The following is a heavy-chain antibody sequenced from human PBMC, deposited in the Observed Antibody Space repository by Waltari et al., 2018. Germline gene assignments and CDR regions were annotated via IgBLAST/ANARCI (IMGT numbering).Heavy chain of an antibody. CDR2: IILMFDTV. D-gene: IGHD6-19*01. CDR3: ARDHSLAVAGTGGNWFDP. Sequence: QVQLVQSGAEVKKPGSSVKVSCKASGGTLSNYAINWVRQTPGQGLEWMGGIILMFDTVNYAQKFQGRVTFTADESTSTAYMELSSLKSEDTAVYYCARDHSLAVAGTGGNWFDPWGQGTLVTVSS. J-gene: IGHJ5*02. CDR1: GGTLSNYA. V-gene: IGHV1-69*01.